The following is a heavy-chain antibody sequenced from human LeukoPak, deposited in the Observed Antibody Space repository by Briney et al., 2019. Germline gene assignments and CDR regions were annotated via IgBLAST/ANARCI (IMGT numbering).Heavy chain of an antibody. Sequence: PGASVKVSCKASGYTFTSYDINWVRQATGQGLEWMGWMNPNSGNTGYAQKFQGRVAMTRDTSISTAYMELSRLRSDDTAVYYCARDLRLGELSFDYWGQGTLVTVSS. D-gene: IGHD3-16*02. J-gene: IGHJ4*02. CDR3: ARDLRLGELSFDY. CDR2: MNPNSGNT. CDR1: GYTFTSYD. V-gene: IGHV1-8*01.